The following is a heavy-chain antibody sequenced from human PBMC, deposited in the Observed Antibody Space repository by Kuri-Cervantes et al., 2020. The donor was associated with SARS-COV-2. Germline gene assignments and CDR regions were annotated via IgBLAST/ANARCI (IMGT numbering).Heavy chain of an antibody. J-gene: IGHJ3*02. CDR3: AKDLGGYDRGAFDI. Sequence: GESLKISCAASGFTFSSYWMSWVRQAPGKRLEWVANIKQDGSEKYYVDSVKGRFTISRDNAKNSLYLQMNSLRAEDTAVYYCAKDLGGYDRGAFDIWGQGTMVTVSS. V-gene: IGHV3-7*01. D-gene: IGHD5-12*01. CDR1: GFTFSSYW. CDR2: IKQDGSEK.